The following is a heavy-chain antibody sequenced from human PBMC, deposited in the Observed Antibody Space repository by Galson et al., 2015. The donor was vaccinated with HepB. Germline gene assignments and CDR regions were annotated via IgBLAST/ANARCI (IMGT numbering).Heavy chain of an antibody. Sequence: SVKVSCKVSGYTLTELPMHWVRQAPGKGLEWMGGFDPEDGETIYAQKFQGRVTMTEDTSTDAAYMELSSLRSEDTAVYYCATLGGVCSSTSCYGAAFDIWGQGTMVTVSS. CDR1: GYTLTELP. CDR3: ATLGGVCSSTSCYGAAFDI. J-gene: IGHJ3*02. D-gene: IGHD2-2*01. V-gene: IGHV1-24*01. CDR2: FDPEDGET.